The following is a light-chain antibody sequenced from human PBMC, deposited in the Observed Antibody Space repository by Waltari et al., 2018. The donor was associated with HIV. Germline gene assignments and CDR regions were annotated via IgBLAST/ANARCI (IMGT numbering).Light chain of an antibody. CDR3: GTWDSSLSGVV. CDR1: SSNIGKNF. Sequence: QSVLTQPHSVSAAPGQKVTISCSGSSSNIGKNFVSWYKQLPGTAPKLLIYYNNKRPSGIPDRFSGSKSGTSATLGITGLQTGDDADYYCGTWDSSLSGVVFGGGTKLTVL. V-gene: IGLV1-51*01. J-gene: IGLJ3*02. CDR2: YNN.